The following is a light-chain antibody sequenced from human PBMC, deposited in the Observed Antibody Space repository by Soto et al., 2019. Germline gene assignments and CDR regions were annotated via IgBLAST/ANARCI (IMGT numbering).Light chain of an antibody. CDR1: QSISSSY. V-gene: IGKV3-20*01. CDR3: QQFGASLTWT. CDR2: GAS. J-gene: IGKJ1*01. Sequence: EIVLTQSPGTLSLSPGKRATLSCRASQSISSSYLAWYQQNPGQARRLLIYGASSRATGIPDRFSGSGSGTDFTLTISRLEPEDFAVYYCQQFGASLTWTFGPGTKVDIK.